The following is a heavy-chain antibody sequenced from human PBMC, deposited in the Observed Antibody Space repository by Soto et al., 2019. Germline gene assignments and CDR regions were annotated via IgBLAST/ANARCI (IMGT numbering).Heavy chain of an antibody. D-gene: IGHD6-6*01. Sequence: VGALRLSCTASGFTFSSYAMSWVRQAPGKGLEWVSTISGSGGNTYYADSVKGRFTISRDNSKNTLYLQMNSLRDDDTAVYYCARSLSSSSSYYFYGIELWGQGTSVNAS. CDR2: ISGSGGNT. V-gene: IGHV3-23*01. CDR3: ARSLSSSSSYYFYGIEL. J-gene: IGHJ6*01. CDR1: GFTFSSYA.